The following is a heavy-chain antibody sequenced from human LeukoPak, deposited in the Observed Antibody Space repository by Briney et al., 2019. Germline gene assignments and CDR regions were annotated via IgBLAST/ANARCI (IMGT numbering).Heavy chain of an antibody. V-gene: IGHV3-30*02. J-gene: IGHJ6*03. D-gene: IGHD5-12*01. CDR1: GFTFSSYG. Sequence: GGSLRLSCAASGFTFSSYGMYCVRQAPGKGLEWVAFIRYDGSNKYYAGSVKGRFTVSRDNSKNTLYLQMKSLRAEDTAVYYCAKGGGYEAQYYYYYLVVWGKGTTVTISS. CDR2: IRYDGSNK. CDR3: AKGGGYEAQYYYYYLVV.